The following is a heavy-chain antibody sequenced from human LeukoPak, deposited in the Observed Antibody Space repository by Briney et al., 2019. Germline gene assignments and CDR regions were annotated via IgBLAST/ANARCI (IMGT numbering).Heavy chain of an antibody. CDR1: GFTFRNYA. V-gene: IGHV3-23*01. CDR2: INGADTTT. Sequence: PGGSLRLSCAASGFTFRNYAMSWVRQAPGKGLEWVSGINGADTTTIYADSVKGRFTISRDNSKNALSLQMNSLRAEDTAVYYCVRNQWVEQYWYFDLWGRGTLVTVSS. CDR3: VRNQWVEQYWYFDL. D-gene: IGHD1/OR15-1a*01. J-gene: IGHJ2*01.